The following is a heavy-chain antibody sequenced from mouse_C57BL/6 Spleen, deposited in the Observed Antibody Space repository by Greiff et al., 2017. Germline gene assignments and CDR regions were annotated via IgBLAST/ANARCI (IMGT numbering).Heavy chain of an antibody. Sequence: QVHVKQPGAELVKPGASVKLSCQASGYTFTSYWMHWVKQRHGRGLEWIGRIYPNSGGTKYNEKFKSKATLTVDKPANTAYMQLSSLTSEDSAVYYCARGNYSNSDAMAYWGQGTSVTVSS. CDR3: ARGNYSNSDAMAY. V-gene: IGHV1-72*01. CDR2: IYPNSGGT. J-gene: IGHJ4*01. D-gene: IGHD2-5*01. CDR1: GYTFTSYW.